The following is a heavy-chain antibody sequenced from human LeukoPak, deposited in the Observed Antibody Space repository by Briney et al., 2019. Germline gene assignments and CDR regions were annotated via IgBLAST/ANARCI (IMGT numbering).Heavy chain of an antibody. V-gene: IGHV3-74*01. CDR3: ARERTSGWDAFDF. J-gene: IGHJ4*02. Sequence: GGSLRLSCAASGFTFSSFWMHWVRQAPGKGLVWVSRINSVGSSTSYADSVKGRFAISRDNAKNTLYLQMNSLRAEDTAVYYCARERTSGWDAFDFWGQGTLVTVSS. D-gene: IGHD6-19*01. CDR1: GFTFSSFW. CDR2: INSVGSST.